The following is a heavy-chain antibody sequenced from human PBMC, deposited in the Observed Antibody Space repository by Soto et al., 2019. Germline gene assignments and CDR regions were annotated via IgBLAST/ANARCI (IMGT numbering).Heavy chain of an antibody. J-gene: IGHJ4*02. Sequence: PGGSLRLSCAASGFTFSSYWMSWVRQAPGKGLEWVANIKQDGSEKYYVDSVKGRFTISRDNAKNSLYLQMNSLRAEDTAVYYCARTRGSLYSSSWYPYYFDYWGQGTLVTVSS. CDR3: ARTRGSLYSSSWYPYYFDY. CDR2: IKQDGSEK. D-gene: IGHD6-13*01. V-gene: IGHV3-7*01. CDR1: GFTFSSYW.